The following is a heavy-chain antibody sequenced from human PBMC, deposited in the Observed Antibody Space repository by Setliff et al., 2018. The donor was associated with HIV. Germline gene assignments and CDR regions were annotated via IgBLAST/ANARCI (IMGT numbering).Heavy chain of an antibody. CDR2: IGSSSSE. V-gene: IGHV3-21*05. D-gene: IGHD5-12*01. CDR1: GFTFSSYS. Sequence: PGGSLRLSCAASGFTFSSYSMNWVRQAPGKGLEWISYIGSSSSEYYVDSVKGRFTISRDNAQNSLYLQMNNLRVDDTAVYYCGKDRTDVAATIANYWGQGTLVTVSS. CDR3: GKDRTDVAATIANY. J-gene: IGHJ4*02.